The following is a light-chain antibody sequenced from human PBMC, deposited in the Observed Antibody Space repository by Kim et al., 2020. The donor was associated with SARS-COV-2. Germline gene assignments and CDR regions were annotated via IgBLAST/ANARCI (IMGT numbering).Light chain of an antibody. J-gene: IGKJ2*01. CDR2: GAS. CDR1: QSVSSSF. CDR3: QQYGSSPPT. Sequence: LSPGERATLSCRASQSVSSSFLAWHQQKPDQAPRLLIYGASSRATGIPGRFSGSGSGTDFTLTISRLGPEDFAVYYCQQYGSSPPTFGQGTKLEI. V-gene: IGKV3-20*01.